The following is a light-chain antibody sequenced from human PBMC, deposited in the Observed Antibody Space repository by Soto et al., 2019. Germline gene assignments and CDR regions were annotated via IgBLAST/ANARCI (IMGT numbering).Light chain of an antibody. Sequence: EIVLTQSPFTLSLSPGERGTLSCRASQSIGTSLAWYQQKPGQTPRLLIYGASSRATGIPDRFSGSGSGTDFNLTISRLEPEDFAVYYCQQYGSSTITFGQGTRLEIK. CDR2: GAS. CDR1: QSIGTS. CDR3: QQYGSSTIT. V-gene: IGKV3-20*01. J-gene: IGKJ5*01.